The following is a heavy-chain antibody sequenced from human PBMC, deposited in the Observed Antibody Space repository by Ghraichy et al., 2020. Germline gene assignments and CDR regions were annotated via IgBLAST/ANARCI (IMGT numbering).Heavy chain of an antibody. J-gene: IGHJ4*02. Sequence: GGSLRLSCAASGFIVSSNYMSWVRQAPGKGLEWVSVIYSGGTTYYADSVKGRFTISRDNSQNTLYLQMNSLRAEDTAVYYCSGGYYFDYWGQGTLVTVSS. CDR3: SGGYYFDY. CDR1: GFIVSSNY. CDR2: IYSGGTT. V-gene: IGHV3-53*01.